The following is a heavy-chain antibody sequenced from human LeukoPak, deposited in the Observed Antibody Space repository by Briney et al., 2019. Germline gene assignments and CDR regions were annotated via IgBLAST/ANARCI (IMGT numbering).Heavy chain of an antibody. V-gene: IGHV3-23*01. J-gene: IGHJ6*03. D-gene: IGHD1-7*01. CDR3: AKRRGLELLYYYYMDV. CDR1: GFTFSSYA. Sequence: GGSLRLSCAASGFTFSSYAMSWVRQAPGKGLEWVSSISGSGGSTYFADSVKGRFTISRDNSKNTLYLQMNSLRAEDTAVYYCAKRRGLELLYYYYMDVWGKGTTVTVSS. CDR2: ISGSGGST.